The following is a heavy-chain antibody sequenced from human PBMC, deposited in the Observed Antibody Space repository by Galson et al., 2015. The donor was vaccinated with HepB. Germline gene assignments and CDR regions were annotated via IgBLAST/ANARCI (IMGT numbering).Heavy chain of an antibody. CDR2: IKSKTDGGTT. Sequence: SLRLSCAASGFTFINAWMNWVRQAPGKGLEWVGRIKSKTDGGTTDYAAPVKGRFTISRDDSKNTLYLQMNSLKTEDTAVYYCTTAYRYYDILTGYYKPPTHYWGQGTLVTVSS. J-gene: IGHJ4*02. CDR1: GFTFINAW. V-gene: IGHV3-15*07. D-gene: IGHD3-9*01. CDR3: TTAYRYYDILTGYYKPPTHY.